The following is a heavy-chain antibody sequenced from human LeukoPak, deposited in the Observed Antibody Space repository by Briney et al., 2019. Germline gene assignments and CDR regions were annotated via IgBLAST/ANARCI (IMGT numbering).Heavy chain of an antibody. V-gene: IGHV3-15*01. CDR2: IKSKTDGGTT. CDR1: GFTFSNAW. J-gene: IGHJ5*02. D-gene: IGHD3-9*01. CDR3: TTSVVRYFDWLHNWFDP. Sequence: PGGSLRLSCAASGFTFSNAWMSWVRQAPGKGLEWVGRIKSKTDGGTTDYAAPVKGRFTISRDDSKNTLYLQMNSLKTEDTAVYYCTTSVVRYFDWLHNWFDPWGQGTLVTVSS.